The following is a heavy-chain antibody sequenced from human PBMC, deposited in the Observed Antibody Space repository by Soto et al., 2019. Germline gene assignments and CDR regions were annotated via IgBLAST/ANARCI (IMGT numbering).Heavy chain of an antibody. D-gene: IGHD6-19*01. J-gene: IGHJ4*02. V-gene: IGHV1-18*01. CDR2: VSAYNGNT. Sequence: ASVKVSCKASGYTFTSYAMHWVRQAPGQGLEWMGWVSAYNGNTNYAQKPQGRVTMTTDTSTSTAYMELRSLRSDDTAVYYCARAGVTAVVYFDYWGQGTLVTVSS. CDR3: ARAGVTAVVYFDY. CDR1: GYTFTSYA.